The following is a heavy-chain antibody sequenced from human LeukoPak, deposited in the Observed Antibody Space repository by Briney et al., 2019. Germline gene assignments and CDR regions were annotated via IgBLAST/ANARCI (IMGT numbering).Heavy chain of an antibody. CDR2: IYYTGTT. CDR3: ARDRATVTSHYSGMDV. J-gene: IGHJ6*02. D-gene: IGHD4-17*01. CDR1: GGSIGSDGYY. Sequence: PPQTLSLTCSVSGGSIGSDGYYWNWIRQHAGKGLEWIGHIYYTGTTYYNPPLKSRASISVDTSKNQLSLKLSSVTAADTAVYYCARDRATVTSHYSGMDVWGQGTTVTVSS. V-gene: IGHV4-31*03.